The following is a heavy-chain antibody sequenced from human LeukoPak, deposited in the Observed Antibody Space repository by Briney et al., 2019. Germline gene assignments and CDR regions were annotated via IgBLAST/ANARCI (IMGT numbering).Heavy chain of an antibody. D-gene: IGHD3-10*01. CDR1: GYTFTGYY. CDR3: ARDLGDTYGSVGDFDY. CDR2: INPDSGGT. Sequence: GASVKVSCKASGYTFTGYYMHWVRQAPGQGLEWMGWINPDSGGTIYAQNFQGRVTMTRDTSISTAYMVLSSLRSDDTAVYYCARDLGDTYGSVGDFDYWGQGTLVTVSS. J-gene: IGHJ4*02. V-gene: IGHV1-2*02.